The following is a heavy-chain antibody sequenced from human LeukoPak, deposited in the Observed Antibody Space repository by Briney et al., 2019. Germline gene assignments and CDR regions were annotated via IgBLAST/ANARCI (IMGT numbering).Heavy chain of an antibody. D-gene: IGHD6-19*01. V-gene: IGHV4-4*07. CDR1: GGSISSYY. J-gene: IGHJ4*02. Sequence: PSETLSLTCTVSGGSISSYYWSWIRQPAGKGLEWIGRIYTSGSTNFNPSLKSRVTMSVDTSKNQFSLKLNFVTAADTAVYYCARDPVGVRYGSGPGAKFDYWGQGTLVTVSS. CDR2: IYTSGST. CDR3: ARDPVGVRYGSGPGAKFDY.